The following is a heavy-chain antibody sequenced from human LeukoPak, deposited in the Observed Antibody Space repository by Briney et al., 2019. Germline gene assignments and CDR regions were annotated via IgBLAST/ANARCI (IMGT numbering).Heavy chain of an antibody. D-gene: IGHD3-9*01. J-gene: IGHJ4*02. CDR1: GGSISSGDYY. CDR3: ARGLRYFDWYFSD. CDR2: IYYSGST. Sequence: ASETLSLTCTVSGGSISSGDYYWSWIRQPPGKGLEWIGYIYYSGSTYYNPSLKSRVTISVDTSKNQFSLKLSSVTAADTAVYYCARGLRYFDWYFSDWGQGTLVTVSS. V-gene: IGHV4-30-4*01.